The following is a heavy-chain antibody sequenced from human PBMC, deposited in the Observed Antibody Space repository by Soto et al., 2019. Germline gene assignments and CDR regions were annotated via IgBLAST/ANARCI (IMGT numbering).Heavy chain of an antibody. J-gene: IGHJ6*02. Sequence: PSETLSLTCTVSGGSISSSSYYWGWIRQPPGKGLEWIGSIYYSGSTYYNPSLKSRVTISVDTSKNQFSLKLSSVTAADTAVYYCARGSPIFGVVSNYYYYGMDVWGQGTTVTVSS. D-gene: IGHD3-3*01. V-gene: IGHV4-39*01. CDR2: IYYSGST. CDR1: GGSISSSSYY. CDR3: ARGSPIFGVVSNYYYYGMDV.